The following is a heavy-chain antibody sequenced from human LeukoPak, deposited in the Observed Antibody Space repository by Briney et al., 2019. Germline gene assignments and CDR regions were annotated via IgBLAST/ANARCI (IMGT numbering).Heavy chain of an antibody. J-gene: IGHJ4*02. D-gene: IGHD1-26*01. CDR2: MNPNSGKT. Sequence: ASVKVSCKASGYTFTSYDINWVRQATGQGLEWMGWMNPNSGKTGYAQKFQGRVTITRNTSKSTDYMELRRLRYEDTAVYYCARGAVEGVGAIALDYWGQGTLVTVSS. CDR1: GYTFTSYD. V-gene: IGHV1-8*01. CDR3: ARGAVEGVGAIALDY.